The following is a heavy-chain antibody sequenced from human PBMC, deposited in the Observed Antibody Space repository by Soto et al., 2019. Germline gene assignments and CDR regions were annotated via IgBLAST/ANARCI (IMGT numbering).Heavy chain of an antibody. Sequence: QITLKESGPTLVKPTQTLTLTCTFSGFSLSTSGVGVGWIRQPPGKALEWRALIYWDDDKRYSPSLKSRLTITKDTYKNQVVLTMTNMDPVDTATYYCAHRRGHSSSSWYYYYGMDVWGQGTTVTVSS. V-gene: IGHV2-5*02. CDR2: IYWDDDK. CDR3: AHRRGHSSSSWYYYYGMDV. D-gene: IGHD6-6*01. CDR1: GFSLSTSGVG. J-gene: IGHJ6*02.